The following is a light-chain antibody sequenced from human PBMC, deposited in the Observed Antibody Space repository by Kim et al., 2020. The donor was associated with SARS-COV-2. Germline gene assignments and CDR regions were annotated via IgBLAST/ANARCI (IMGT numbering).Light chain of an antibody. CDR1: SGHNNYA. CDR3: QTWDTGLWV. J-gene: IGLJ3*02. V-gene: IGLV4-69*01. CDR2: LNSDGSH. Sequence: QLVLTQSPSASASLGASVKLTCTLSSGHNNYAIAWHQQQPEKGPRYLMKLNSDGSHSKGDGIPDRFSGSSSGAERYLTISSLQSEDEADYYCQTWDTGLWVFGGGTQLTVL.